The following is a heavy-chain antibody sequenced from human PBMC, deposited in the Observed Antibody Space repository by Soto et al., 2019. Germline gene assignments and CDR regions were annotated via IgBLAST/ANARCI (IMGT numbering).Heavy chain of an antibody. CDR1: GFTFSSYA. Sequence: GGSLRLSCAASGFTFSSYAMSWVRQAPGKGLEWVSDISDSGGKKYYVDPVKGRFTISRDNSKNTLYLQMNSLRAEDTAVYYCETTGTTWYYYYYMDVWGKGTTVTVSS. V-gene: IGHV3-23*01. D-gene: IGHD4-17*01. CDR3: ETTGTTWYYYYYMDV. CDR2: ISDSGGKK. J-gene: IGHJ6*03.